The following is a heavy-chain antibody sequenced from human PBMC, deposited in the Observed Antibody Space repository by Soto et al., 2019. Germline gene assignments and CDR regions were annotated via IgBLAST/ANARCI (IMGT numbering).Heavy chain of an antibody. V-gene: IGHV5-10-1*01. J-gene: IGHJ6*02. CDR1: GYSFASYW. CDR2: IEPSDSYT. CDR3: ARVSGYPNYYGMDV. Sequence: PGESLKISCKGSGYSFASYWITWVRQMPGKGLEWMGKIEPSDSYTNYSPSFQGHVTISADKSISTAYLQWSSLKASDTAMYYCARVSGYPNYYGMDVWGQGTSLTVS. D-gene: IGHD3-22*01.